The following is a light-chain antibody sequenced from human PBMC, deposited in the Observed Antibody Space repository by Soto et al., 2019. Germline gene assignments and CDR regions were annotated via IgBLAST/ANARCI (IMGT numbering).Light chain of an antibody. J-gene: IGLJ2*01. CDR3: AAWDDSLNVVV. V-gene: IGLV1-44*01. CDR1: SSNIGSYT. Sequence: QSVLTQPPSASGTPGQRVTISCSGSSSNIGSYTVNWYQQLPGTAPKLLIYSNNQRPSGVPDLFSGSKSGTSVSLAISGLQSEDEADYYCAAWDDSLNVVVFGGGTKLTVL. CDR2: SNN.